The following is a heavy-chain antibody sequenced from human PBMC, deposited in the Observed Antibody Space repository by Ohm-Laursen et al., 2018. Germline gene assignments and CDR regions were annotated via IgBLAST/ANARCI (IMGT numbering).Heavy chain of an antibody. CDR2: INWKSGTI. V-gene: IGHV3-9*01. CDR1: GFTFKNYA. CDR3: ARDPVRGLTDY. J-gene: IGHJ4*02. D-gene: IGHD3-16*01. Sequence: SLRLSCSASGFTFKNYAMHWVRQPPGKGLEWVSSINWKSGTIAYADSVKGRFTISRDNAKNSLYLQMNSLRAEDTAVYHCARDPVRGLTDYWGQGTLVTVSS.